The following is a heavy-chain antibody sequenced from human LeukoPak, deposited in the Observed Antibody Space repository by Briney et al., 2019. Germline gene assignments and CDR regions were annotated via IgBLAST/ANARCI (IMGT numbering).Heavy chain of an antibody. Sequence: SETLSLTCTVSGGSISSYYWSWIRQPPGKGLEWIGSIYHSGTTYYNPSLENRVTISVDTSKNQFSLKLSSVTAADTAVYYCARVGIRPTRPFFDYWGQGTLVTVSS. V-gene: IGHV4-38-2*02. J-gene: IGHJ4*02. CDR3: ARVGIRPTRPFFDY. D-gene: IGHD5-18*01. CDR1: GGSISSYY. CDR2: IYHSGTT.